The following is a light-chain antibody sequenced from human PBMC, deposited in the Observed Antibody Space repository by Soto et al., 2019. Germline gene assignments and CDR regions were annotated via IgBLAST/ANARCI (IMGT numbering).Light chain of an antibody. CDR1: QSVSSTY. CDR3: QQYGSSPLT. Sequence: PGDRATLSCRASQSVSSTYLAWYQQKPGQAPRPLIYGASSRATGIPDRFSGSGSGTDFTLTISRLEPEDFAVYYCQQYGSSPLTFGGGTKVEIK. V-gene: IGKV3-20*01. CDR2: GAS. J-gene: IGKJ4*01.